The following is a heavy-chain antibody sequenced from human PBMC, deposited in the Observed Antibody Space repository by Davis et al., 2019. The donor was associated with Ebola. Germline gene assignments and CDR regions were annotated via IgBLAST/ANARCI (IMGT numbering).Heavy chain of an antibody. V-gene: IGHV4-61*01. CDR1: GGSISSSSYY. CDR3: ARERGVRFDP. J-gene: IGHJ5*02. CDR2: IYYSGST. Sequence: SETLSLTCTVSGGSISSSSYYWGWIRQPPGKGLEWIGYIYYSGSTNYNPSLKSRVTISVDTSKNQFSLKLSSVTAADTAVYYCARERGVRFDPWGQGTLVTVSS. D-gene: IGHD2-8*01.